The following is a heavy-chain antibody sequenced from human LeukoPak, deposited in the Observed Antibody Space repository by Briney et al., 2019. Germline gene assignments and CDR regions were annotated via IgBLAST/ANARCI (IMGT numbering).Heavy chain of an antibody. V-gene: IGHV4-39*01. D-gene: IGHD2-21*02. CDR3: ARTYCGGDCYPLESPDWYFDL. Sequence: SETLSLTCTVSGGSISSSSYYWGWIRQPPGKGLEWIGSIYYSGSTYYNPSLKSRVTISVDTSKNQFSLKLSSVTAADTAVYYCARTYCGGDCYPLESPDWYFDLWGRGTLVTVSS. CDR2: IYYSGST. CDR1: GGSISSSSYY. J-gene: IGHJ2*01.